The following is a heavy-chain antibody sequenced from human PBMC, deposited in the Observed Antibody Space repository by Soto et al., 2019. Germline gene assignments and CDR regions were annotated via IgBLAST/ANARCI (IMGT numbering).Heavy chain of an antibody. CDR3: AKDVVDYGSGSYDY. V-gene: IGHV3-23*01. CDR2: ISGSGGST. J-gene: IGHJ4*02. Sequence: GGSLRLSCAASGFTFSSYAMSWVRQAPGKGLEWVSAISGSGGSTYYADSVKGRFTISRDNSKNTLYLQMNSLRAEDTAVYYCAKDVVDYGSGSYDYWGQGTLVTVSS. CDR1: GFTFSSYA. D-gene: IGHD3-10*01.